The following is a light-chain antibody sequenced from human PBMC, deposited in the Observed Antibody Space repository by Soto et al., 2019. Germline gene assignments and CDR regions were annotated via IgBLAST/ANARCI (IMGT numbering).Light chain of an antibody. CDR3: SSYTSSSVV. CDR1: SSDVGGYNY. V-gene: IGLV2-14*01. CDR2: DVS. Sequence: QSALTQPASVSGSPGQSITISGTGTSSDVGGYNYVSWYQQHPGKAPKLMIYDVSNRPSGVSNRFSGSKSGNTASLTISGLQAEDEADYYCSSYTSSSVVFGGGTKVTVL. J-gene: IGLJ2*01.